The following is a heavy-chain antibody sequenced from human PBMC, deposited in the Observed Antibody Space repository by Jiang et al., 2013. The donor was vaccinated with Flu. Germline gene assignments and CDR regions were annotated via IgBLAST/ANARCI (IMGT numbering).Heavy chain of an antibody. V-gene: IGHV1-69*01. D-gene: IGHD2-15*01. CDR1: FSSYA. Sequence: FSSYAISWVRQAPGQGLEWMGGIIPIFGTANYAQKFQGRVTITADESTSTAYMELSSLRSEDTAVYYCARDHGYCSGGSCYRYWGQGTLVTVSS. J-gene: IGHJ4*02. CDR2: IIPIFGTA. CDR3: ARDHGYCSGGSCYRY.